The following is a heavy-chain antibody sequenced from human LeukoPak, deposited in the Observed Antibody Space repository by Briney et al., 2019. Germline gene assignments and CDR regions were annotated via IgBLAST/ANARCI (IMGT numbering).Heavy chain of an antibody. CDR2: FDPEDGET. J-gene: IGHJ6*02. Sequence: ASAKVSCKVSGYTLTELSMHWVRQAPGKGLEWMGGFDPEDGETIYAQKFQGRVTMTEDTSTDTAYMELSSLRSEDTAVYYCATPRLTGYPYYYYGMDVWGQGTTVTVSS. CDR1: GYTLTELS. V-gene: IGHV1-24*01. CDR3: ATPRLTGYPYYYYGMDV. D-gene: IGHD3-9*01.